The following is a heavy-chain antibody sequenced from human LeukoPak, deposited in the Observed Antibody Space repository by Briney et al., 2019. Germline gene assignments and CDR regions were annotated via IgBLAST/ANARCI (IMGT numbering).Heavy chain of an antibody. CDR1: GGSISSYY. J-gene: IGHJ4*02. CDR3: AGSTTGKTFIGY. V-gene: IGHV4-4*07. CDR2: IYISVST. Sequence: SDTRSLTCTVSGGSISSYYWSWFRQPAGKGLDGIGRIYISVSTNDNPSLKSRVTMSVDTSQNQFFLKVSSVTAADTAVYYCAGSTTGKTFIGYWGQGTLVTVSS. D-gene: IGHD1-1*01.